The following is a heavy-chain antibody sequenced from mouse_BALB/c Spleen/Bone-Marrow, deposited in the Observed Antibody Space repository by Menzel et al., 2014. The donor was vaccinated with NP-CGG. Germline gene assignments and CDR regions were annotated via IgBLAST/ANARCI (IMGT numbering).Heavy chain of an antibody. J-gene: IGHJ1*01. Sequence: EVKLGESGGGLVQPGGSLKLSCVASGFTFSSYGMPCVRQTPDKRLGLVATINNNGGSPYYPDSVKGQFTISRDNAKNTLYLQMSSLKSEDTAMYYCARVYGWYFDVWGAGTTVTVSS. CDR1: GFTFSSYG. V-gene: IGHV5-6-3*01. CDR2: INNNGGSP. CDR3: ARVYGWYFDV. D-gene: IGHD1-1*01.